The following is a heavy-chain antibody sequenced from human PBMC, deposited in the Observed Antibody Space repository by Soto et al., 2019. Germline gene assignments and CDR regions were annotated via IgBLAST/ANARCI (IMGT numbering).Heavy chain of an antibody. CDR1: GFTFSSYG. J-gene: IGHJ4*02. Sequence: GGTLRLSCAASGFTFSSYGMHWVRQAPGKGLEWVAVISYDGSNKYYAESVKGRFTICKDNSKNTLYLQINNLIAEDTAVYYCAKEVGVGSSSWSRFDYLGQGTLVTVSS. CDR3: AKEVGVGSSSWSRFDY. V-gene: IGHV3-30*18. D-gene: IGHD6-13*01. CDR2: ISYDGSNK.